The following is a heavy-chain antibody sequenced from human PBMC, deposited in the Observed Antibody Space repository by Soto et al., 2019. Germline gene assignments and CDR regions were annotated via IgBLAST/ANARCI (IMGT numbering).Heavy chain of an antibody. D-gene: IGHD3-10*01. Sequence: LRLSCATSGFTFRIYAMNWVRQAPGKGLEWVSSISISGTYLHYADSVEGRFTISRDDAKNSVYLQMNSLRPDDTAVYYCAREGNYHEFWGQGTLVTVSS. CDR2: ISISGTYL. J-gene: IGHJ4*02. CDR3: AREGNYHEF. V-gene: IGHV3-21*01. CDR1: GFTFRIYA.